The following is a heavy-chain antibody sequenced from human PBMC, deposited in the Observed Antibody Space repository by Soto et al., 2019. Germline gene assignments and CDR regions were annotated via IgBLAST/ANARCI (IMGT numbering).Heavy chain of an antibody. Sequence: SETLSLTCTVSGGSISSGGYYWSWIRQHPGKGLEWIGYIYYSGSTYYNPSLKSRVTISVDTSKNQFSLKLSSVTAADTAVYYCARDSRIDAFDIWGQGTMVTVS. CDR1: GGSISSGGYY. V-gene: IGHV4-31*03. J-gene: IGHJ3*02. CDR3: ARDSRIDAFDI. CDR2: IYYSGST.